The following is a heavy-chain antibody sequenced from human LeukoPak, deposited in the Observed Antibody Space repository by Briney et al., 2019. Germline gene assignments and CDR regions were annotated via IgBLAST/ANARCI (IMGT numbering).Heavy chain of an antibody. Sequence: GWSLRLSCAASGFTFSSYAMSWVRQAPGKVLEWVAFIRYDGSNKYYADSVKGRFTISRDNSKNTLYLQMNSLRAEDTAVYYCARGKGDGYDYWGQGTLVTVSS. CDR1: GFTFSSYA. J-gene: IGHJ4*02. CDR2: IRYDGSNK. CDR3: ARGKGDGYDY. D-gene: IGHD5-24*01. V-gene: IGHV3-30*02.